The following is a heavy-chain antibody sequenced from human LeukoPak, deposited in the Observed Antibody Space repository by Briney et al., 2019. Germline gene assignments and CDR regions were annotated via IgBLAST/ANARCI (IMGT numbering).Heavy chain of an antibody. D-gene: IGHD3-22*01. J-gene: IGHJ4*02. CDR1: GYTFTGYY. Sequence: GASVKVSCKASGYTFTGYYMHWVRQAPGQGLEWMGWISAYNGNTNYAQKLQGRVTMTTDTSTSTAYMELRSLRSDDTAVYYCARDSPYDSRPLHGYWGQGTLVTVSS. CDR2: ISAYNGNT. V-gene: IGHV1-18*04. CDR3: ARDSPYDSRPLHGY.